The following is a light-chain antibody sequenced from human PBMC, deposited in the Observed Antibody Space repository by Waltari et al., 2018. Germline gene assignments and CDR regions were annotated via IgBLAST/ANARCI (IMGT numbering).Light chain of an antibody. CDR2: DVS. Sequence: QSALSQPASVSGSPGQSITISCTGTSSDVGGSNYVPWYQQHPGKAPKLMIYDVSNRPSGVSNRFYGSKSGNTASLTISGLQAEDEADYYCSSYTSSTTLVFGGGTQLTVL. V-gene: IGLV2-14*03. CDR3: SSYTSSTTLV. J-gene: IGLJ2*01. CDR1: SSDVGGSNY.